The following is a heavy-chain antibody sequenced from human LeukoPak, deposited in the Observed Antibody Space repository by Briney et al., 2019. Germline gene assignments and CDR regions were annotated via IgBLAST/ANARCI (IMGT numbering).Heavy chain of an antibody. CDR1: GFSVSSRA. J-gene: IGHJ4*02. Sequence: GSLRLSCAASGFSVSSRAMSWVRQAPGKGLEWVSTISNSGYNTWYADSVKGRFTISRDNSQNTLYLQMSSLRAEDTALYYCARHDGSSFIYYVDHWGQGALVTVSS. V-gene: IGHV3-23*01. CDR3: ARHDGSSFIYYVDH. D-gene: IGHD1-26*01. CDR2: ISNSGYNT.